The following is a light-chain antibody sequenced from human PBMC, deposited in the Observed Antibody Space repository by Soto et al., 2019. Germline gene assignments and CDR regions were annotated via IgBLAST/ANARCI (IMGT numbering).Light chain of an antibody. CDR3: QQSYGTPQIT. V-gene: IGKV1-39*01. Sequence: DIQMSHSPSSLSASVGDRVTITCRASRTIASYVNWYQQKPGKAPNLLIYAASSLQPGVPSRFSGSGSGTDFTLTISSLQPGDFATYYCQQSYGTPQITFGGGTKVDI. CDR2: AAS. CDR1: RTIASY. J-gene: IGKJ4*01.